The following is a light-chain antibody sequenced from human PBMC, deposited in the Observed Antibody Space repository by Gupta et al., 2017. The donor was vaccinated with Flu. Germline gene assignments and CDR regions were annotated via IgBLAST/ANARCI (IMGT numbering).Light chain of an antibody. V-gene: IGKV1-39*01. J-gene: IGKJ1*01. Sequence: DIQMTQSPSSLSASVGDRVTITCRASQSISSYLNWYQQKPGKAPKLLIYAASSLQSGVPSRFSGSRSAGALSLSIISMLPEDFATSYCRQSYGTLRTFGQGTKVEIK. CDR3: RQSYGTLRT. CDR1: QSISSY. CDR2: AAS.